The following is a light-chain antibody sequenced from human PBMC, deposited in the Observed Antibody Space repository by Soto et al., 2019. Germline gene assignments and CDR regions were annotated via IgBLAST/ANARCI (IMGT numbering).Light chain of an antibody. CDR1: QSISRS. Sequence: EIVLAQSPAILSVSPGERATLSCRASQSISRSLAWYQQKPGQAPRLLISDASTRATGIPDRFSGSGSGTEFTLTISSLQPEDFATYYCLQHNSYPVTFGQGTKVDI. V-gene: IGKV3-15*01. CDR2: DAS. CDR3: LQHNSYPVT. J-gene: IGKJ1*01.